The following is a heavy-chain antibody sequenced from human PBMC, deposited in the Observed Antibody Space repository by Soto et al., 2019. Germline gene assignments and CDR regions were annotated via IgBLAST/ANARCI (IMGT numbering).Heavy chain of an antibody. Sequence: SETLSVTCGVPGGSSSSGGYSWIWIRQPPGKGLEWIGYIYHSGSTYYNPSLKSRVTISVDRSKNQFSLKLSSVTAADTAVYYCARVKDYYDSSGYHNWFDPWGQGTLVSVSS. CDR3: ARVKDYYDSSGYHNWFDP. CDR1: GGSSSSGGYS. D-gene: IGHD3-22*01. J-gene: IGHJ5*02. CDR2: IYHSGST. V-gene: IGHV4-30-2*01.